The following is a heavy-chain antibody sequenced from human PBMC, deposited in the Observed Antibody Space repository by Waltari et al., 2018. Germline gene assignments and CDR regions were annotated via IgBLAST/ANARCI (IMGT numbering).Heavy chain of an antibody. CDR1: GYTFTSYA. CDR3: ARAPAPPAGYYPVPFDY. D-gene: IGHD3-22*01. J-gene: IGHJ4*02. V-gene: IGHV1-3*03. Sequence: QVQLVQSGAEVKKPGASVKVSCKASGYTFTSYAMHWVRQAPGQRLEWMGWINAGNGNTKYSQGFQGRVTITRDSSASTAYMGLSSLRSEEMAVYYCARAPAPPAGYYPVPFDYWGQGTLVTVSS. CDR2: INAGNGNT.